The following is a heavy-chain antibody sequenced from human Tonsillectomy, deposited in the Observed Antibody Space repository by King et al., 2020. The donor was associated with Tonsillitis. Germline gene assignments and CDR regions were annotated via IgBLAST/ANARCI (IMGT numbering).Heavy chain of an antibody. V-gene: IGHV3-21*01. CDR2: ISSSSSYI. Sequence: QLVQSGGGLVKLGGSLRLSCAASGFTFSSYSMNWVRQAPGKGLEWVSSISSSSSYIYYADSVKGRFTISRDNAKNSLYLQMNSLRAEDTAVYYCARDLHILNTARAVDYWGQGTLVTVSS. D-gene: IGHD5-18*01. J-gene: IGHJ4*02. CDR1: GFTFSSYS. CDR3: ARDLHILNTARAVDY.